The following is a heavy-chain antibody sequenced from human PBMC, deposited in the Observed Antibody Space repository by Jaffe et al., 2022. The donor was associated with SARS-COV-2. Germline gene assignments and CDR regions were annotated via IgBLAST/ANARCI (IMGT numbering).Heavy chain of an antibody. Sequence: QVQLQESGPGLVQPSQTLSLTCTVSGASISSGSYYWSWIRQPAGKGLEWIGRIYTSGSTNSNPSLKSRVTISLDTSKNQFSLKLSSATAADTAVYYCARGEYYYDSSGYYQYFDYWGQGTLVPVSS. CDR1: GASISSGSYY. J-gene: IGHJ4*02. CDR3: ARGEYYYDSSGYYQYFDY. D-gene: IGHD3-22*01. CDR2: IYTSGST. V-gene: IGHV4-61*02.